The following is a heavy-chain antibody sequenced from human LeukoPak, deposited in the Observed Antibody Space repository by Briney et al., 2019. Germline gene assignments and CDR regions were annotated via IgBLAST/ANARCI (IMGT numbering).Heavy chain of an antibody. V-gene: IGHV4-4*02. CDR2: IYHSGST. J-gene: IGHJ4*02. D-gene: IGHD3-10*01. CDR1: GDSIRSSNW. Sequence: PSETLSLTCDVSGDSIRSSNWWNWVRQPPGKGLEWIGGIYHSGSTNYNPSLKSRVTISVDKSKNQFSLRLTSVTAADTAVYYCARDVGYYGSGSYIYWGQGTLVTVSS. CDR3: ARDVGYYGSGSYIY.